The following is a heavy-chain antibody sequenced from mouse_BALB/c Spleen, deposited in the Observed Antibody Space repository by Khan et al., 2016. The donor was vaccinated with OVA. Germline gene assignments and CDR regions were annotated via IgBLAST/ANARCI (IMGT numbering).Heavy chain of an antibody. Sequence: EVELVESGGGLVKLGGSRKLSCAASGFNFSDYYMSWVRQTPEKRLEWFATFSDTSTYPYFMDHVRGGFPFSQDDAKTNLYLQMRSQKSGATALDYCARSHYGNPFAYWGQGTLVTVAP. D-gene: IGHD2-1*01. J-gene: IGHJ3*01. V-gene: IGHV5-4*02. CDR1: GFNFSDYY. CDR3: ARSHYGNPFAY. CDR2: FSDTSTYP.